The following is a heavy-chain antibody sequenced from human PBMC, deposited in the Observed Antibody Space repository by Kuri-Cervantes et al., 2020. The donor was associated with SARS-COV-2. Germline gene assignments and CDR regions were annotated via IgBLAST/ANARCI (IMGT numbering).Heavy chain of an antibody. CDR2: ICDTGGDT. D-gene: IGHD2-2*02. V-gene: IGHV3-23*01. CDR1: GFTFSTYS. Sequence: GGSLRLSCAASGFTFSTYSMSWVRQAPGKGLEWVEIICDTGGDTFYADSVKGRFTIPRDNSKNTLYLQMGSLRAEDMAVYYCARGEAIGVEPAGIDYWGQGTLVTVSS. J-gene: IGHJ4*02. CDR3: ARGEAIGVEPAGIDY.